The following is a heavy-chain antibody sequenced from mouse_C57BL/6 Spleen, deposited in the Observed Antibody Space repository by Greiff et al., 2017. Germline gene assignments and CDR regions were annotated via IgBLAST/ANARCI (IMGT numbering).Heavy chain of an antibody. CDR1: GFSFNTYA. D-gene: IGHD4-1*01. Sequence: EVMLVESGGGLVQPKGSLTLSCAASGFSFNTYAMNWVRQAPGKGLEWVARIRSKSNNYATYYADSVKDRFTISRDDSESMLYLQMNNLKTEDTAMYYCVRHGDWDYFGYQGNGTTLSVAS. V-gene: IGHV10-1*01. CDR3: VRHGDWDYFGY. J-gene: IGHJ2*01. CDR2: IRSKSNNYAT.